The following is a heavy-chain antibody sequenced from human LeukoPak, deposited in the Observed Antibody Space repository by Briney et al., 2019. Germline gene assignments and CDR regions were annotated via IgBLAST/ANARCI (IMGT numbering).Heavy chain of an antibody. CDR1: GYTFTSYG. D-gene: IGHD4-17*01. J-gene: IGHJ4*02. Sequence: ASVKVSCKASGYTFTSYGISWVRQAPGQGLEWMGWISAYNGNTNYAQKLQGRVTMTTDTSTSTAYMELRSLRSDDTAVYYCARDRRSAGGGDFYFDYWGQGTLVTVSS. V-gene: IGHV1-18*01. CDR3: ARDRRSAGGGDFYFDY. CDR2: ISAYNGNT.